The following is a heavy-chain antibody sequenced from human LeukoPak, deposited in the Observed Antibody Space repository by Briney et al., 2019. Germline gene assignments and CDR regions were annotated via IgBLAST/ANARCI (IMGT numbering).Heavy chain of an antibody. CDR1: GGSISSSNW. CDR3: ARGSDYVWGSYRPLYYFDY. V-gene: IGHV4-4*02. CDR2: IYHSGST. J-gene: IGHJ4*02. Sequence: SGTLSLTCAVSGGSISSSNWWSWVRQPPGKGLEWIGEIYHSGSTNYNPSLKSRVTISVDKSKNQFSLKLSSVTAADTAVYYCARGSDYVWGSYRPLYYFDYWGQGTLVTVSS. D-gene: IGHD3-16*02.